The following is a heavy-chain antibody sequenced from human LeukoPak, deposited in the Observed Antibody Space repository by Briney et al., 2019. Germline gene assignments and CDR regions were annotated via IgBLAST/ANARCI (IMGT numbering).Heavy chain of an antibody. CDR2: IYYSGIT. Sequence: PSETLSLTRTASGDSISSSNYYWGWIRQPPGKELEWIGSIYYSGITYYNPSLKSRVTISVDTSKNQFSLKLSSVTAADTAVYYCASQQLVLTWGQGTLVTVSS. J-gene: IGHJ5*02. D-gene: IGHD6-13*01. CDR3: ASQQLVLT. V-gene: IGHV4-39*01. CDR1: GDSISSSNYY.